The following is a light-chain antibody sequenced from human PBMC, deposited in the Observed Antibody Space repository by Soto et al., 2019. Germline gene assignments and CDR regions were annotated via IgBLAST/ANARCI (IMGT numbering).Light chain of an antibody. V-gene: IGKV1-39*01. CDR2: AAS. J-gene: IGKJ1*01. CDR3: QQYNSYSGT. CDR1: QSISSY. Sequence: DIQMTQSPSSVSASVVDIVTITCRASQSISSYLNWYQQKPGKAPKLLIYAASSLQSGVPSRFSGSGSGTDFTLTISSLQPDDFATYYCQQYNSYSGTFGQGTKVDIK.